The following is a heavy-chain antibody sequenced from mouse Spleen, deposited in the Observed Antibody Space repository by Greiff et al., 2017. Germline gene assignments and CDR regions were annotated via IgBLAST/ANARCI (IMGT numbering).Heavy chain of an antibody. Sequence: QQSCKASGYTFTSYWMHWVKQRPGQGLEWIGEIDPSDSYTNYNQKFKGKATLTVDKSSSTAYMQLSSLTSEDSAVYYCAREEGWERRNYFDYWGQGTTLTVSS. CDR3: AREEGWERRNYFDY. CDR2: IDPSDSYT. J-gene: IGHJ2*01. V-gene: IGHV1-69*02. CDR1: GYTFTSYW. D-gene: IGHD3-3*01.